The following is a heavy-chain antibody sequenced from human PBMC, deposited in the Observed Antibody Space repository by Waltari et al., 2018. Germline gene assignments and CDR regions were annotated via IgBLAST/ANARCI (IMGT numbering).Heavy chain of an antibody. Sequence: EVRLVESGGGLGEPGRSLRLSCSTSGFTFGDYGISWVRQAPGKGLGWVGFIRSKTYYGTAEYAASMKGRFIISRDDSKSVAYLQMNNLKPEDTAVYYCARVEGSFWSGYRFDSWGQGTPVTVSS. CDR1: GFTFGDYG. V-gene: IGHV3-49*04. J-gene: IGHJ4*02. CDR3: ARVEGSFWSGYRFDS. D-gene: IGHD3-3*01. CDR2: IRSKTYYGTA.